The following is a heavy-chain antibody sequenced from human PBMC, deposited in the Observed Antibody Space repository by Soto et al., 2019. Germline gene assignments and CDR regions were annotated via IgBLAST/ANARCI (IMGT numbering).Heavy chain of an antibody. D-gene: IGHD2-15*01. J-gene: IGHJ1*01. CDR3: ARDQRYCSGGSRWDHIKNSPEYFQH. V-gene: IGHV1-18*01. CDR1: GYTFTSYG. Sequence: ASVKVSCKASGYTFTSYGISWVRQAPGQGLEWMGWISAYNGNTNYAQKLQGRVTMTTDTSTSTAYMELRSLRSDDTAVYYCARDQRYCSGGSRWDHIKNSPEYFQHWGQGTPVTVSS. CDR2: ISAYNGNT.